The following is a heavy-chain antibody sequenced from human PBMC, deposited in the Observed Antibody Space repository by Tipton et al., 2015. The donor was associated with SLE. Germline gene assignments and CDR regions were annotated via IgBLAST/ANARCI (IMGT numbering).Heavy chain of an antibody. D-gene: IGHD3-22*01. Sequence: SLRLSCTASGFTFGDYAMSWFRQAPGKGLEWVGFIRSKAYGGTTAYAASVKGRFTISRDDSKSIAYLQMNSLKTEDTAVYYCTGDLDYYDSSGYDYYYGMDVWGQGTTVTVSS. CDR1: GFTFGDYA. J-gene: IGHJ6*02. V-gene: IGHV3-49*03. CDR3: TGDLDYYDSSGYDYYYGMDV. CDR2: IRSKAYGGTT.